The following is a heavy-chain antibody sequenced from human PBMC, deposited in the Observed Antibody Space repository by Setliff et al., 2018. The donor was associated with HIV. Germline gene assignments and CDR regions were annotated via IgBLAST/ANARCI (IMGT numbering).Heavy chain of an antibody. V-gene: IGHV4-38-2*02. CDR1: GYSISRGYY. CDR3: ARDARATAGGIEDLDL. CDR2: IYHTGST. Sequence: LSLTCGVPGYSISRGYYWGWVRQPPGKGLEWIGSIYHTGSTYYNPSLKSRVTVSVDTSKNQFSLKVRSVTAADAAVYYCARDARATAGGIEDLDLWGQGTLVTVSS. J-gene: IGHJ5*02. D-gene: IGHD6-13*01.